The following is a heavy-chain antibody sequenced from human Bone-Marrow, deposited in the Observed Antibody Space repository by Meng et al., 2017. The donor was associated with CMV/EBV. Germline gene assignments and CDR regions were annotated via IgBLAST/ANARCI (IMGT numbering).Heavy chain of an antibody. V-gene: IGHV4-39*01. Sequence: GSLRLSCTVSGGSISSSSYYWGWIRQPPGKGLEWIGSIYYSGSTYYNPSLKSRVTISVDTSKNQFSLKLSSVTAADTAVYYCARLGATRYDFWSGYDSPFDYWGQGNLVTVYS. D-gene: IGHD3-3*01. CDR3: ARLGATRYDFWSGYDSPFDY. J-gene: IGHJ4*02. CDR1: GGSISSSSYY. CDR2: IYYSGST.